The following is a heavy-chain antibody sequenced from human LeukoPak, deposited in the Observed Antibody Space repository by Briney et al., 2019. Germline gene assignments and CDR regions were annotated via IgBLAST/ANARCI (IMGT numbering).Heavy chain of an antibody. J-gene: IGHJ5*02. CDR2: IYNSGST. V-gene: IGHV4-59*05. Sequence: SETLSLTCTVSGGSMRTYYWSWIRQPAGKGLDWIGSIYNSGSTYSNPSLKSRVTISVDTSKNEFSLKLTSVTAADTAVYYCARGKVDHRYCPPFDPWGQGTLVTVSS. CDR1: GGSMRTYY. D-gene: IGHD1-14*01. CDR3: ARGKVDHRYCPPFDP.